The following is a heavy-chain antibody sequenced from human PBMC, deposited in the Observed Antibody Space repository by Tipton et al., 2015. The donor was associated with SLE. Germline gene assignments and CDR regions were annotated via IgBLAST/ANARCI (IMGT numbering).Heavy chain of an antibody. CDR2: IYHSGST. D-gene: IGHD2-8*01. Sequence: TLSLTCAVSGGSISSGGYSWSWIRQPPGRGLEWIGYIYHSGSTYYNPSLKSRVTISVQTSKRQFSLNLSSVTAADTAVYYCVRLRSKVLIDYWGQGTLVTVSS. J-gene: IGHJ4*02. CDR1: GGSISSGGYS. V-gene: IGHV4-30-2*01. CDR3: VRLRSKVLIDY.